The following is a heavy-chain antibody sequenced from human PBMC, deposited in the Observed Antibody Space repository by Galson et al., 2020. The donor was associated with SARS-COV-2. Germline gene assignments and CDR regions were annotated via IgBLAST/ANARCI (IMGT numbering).Heavy chain of an antibody. CDR3: ARGTTVTTFFYYYYGMDV. Sequence: SQASETLSLTCAVYGGSFSGYYWSWIRQPPGKGLEWIGEINHSGSTNYNPSLKSRVTISVDTSKKQFSLKLSSVTAADTAVYYCARGTTVTTFFYYYYGMDVWGQGTTVTVSS. D-gene: IGHD4-17*01. J-gene: IGHJ6*02. CDR2: INHSGST. CDR1: GGSFSGYY. V-gene: IGHV4-34*01.